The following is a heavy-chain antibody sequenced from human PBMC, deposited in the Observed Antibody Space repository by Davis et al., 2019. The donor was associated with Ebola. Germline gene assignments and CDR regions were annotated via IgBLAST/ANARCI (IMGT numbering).Heavy chain of an antibody. Sequence: PSETLSLTCAVYGGSFSGYYWSWIRQPPGKGLEWIGEINHSGSTNYNPSLKSRVTISVDTSKNQFSLKLSSVTAADTAVYYCARREAVAGNVDYWGQGTLVTVSS. D-gene: IGHD6-19*01. CDR2: INHSGST. J-gene: IGHJ4*02. CDR3: ARREAVAGNVDY. CDR1: GGSFSGYY. V-gene: IGHV4-34*01.